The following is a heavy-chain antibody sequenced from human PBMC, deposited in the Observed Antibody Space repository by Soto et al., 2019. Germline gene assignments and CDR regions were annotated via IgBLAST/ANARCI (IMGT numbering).Heavy chain of an antibody. V-gene: IGHV4-30-2*01. CDR3: ARDRGFMVTMVRGVVYYYYYGMDV. Sequence: SETLSLTCAVSGGSISSGGYSWSWIRQPPGKGLEWIGYMYHSGSTYYNPSLKSRVTISVDTSKNQFSLKLSSVTAADTAVYYCARDRGFMVTMVRGVVYYYYYGMDVWGQGTTVTVSS. CDR2: MYHSGST. J-gene: IGHJ6*02. D-gene: IGHD3-10*01. CDR1: GGSISSGGYS.